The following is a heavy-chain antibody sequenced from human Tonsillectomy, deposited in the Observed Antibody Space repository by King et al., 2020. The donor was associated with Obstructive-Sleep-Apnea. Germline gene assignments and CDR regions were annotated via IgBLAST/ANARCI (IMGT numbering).Heavy chain of an antibody. Sequence: VQLVESGGGLVQPRGSLRLSCAASGFTVSSSYMSWVRQAPGKGLEWVSVIYSGGSTYYADSVKGRFIISRDNFKNTLYLQMNSLRAEDTAVYYCTRDQLFCGGDCYSHDHWGQGTLVTVSS. CDR3: TRDQLFCGGDCYSHDH. CDR2: IYSGGST. J-gene: IGHJ4*02. CDR1: GFTVSSSY. D-gene: IGHD2-21*02. V-gene: IGHV3-66*01.